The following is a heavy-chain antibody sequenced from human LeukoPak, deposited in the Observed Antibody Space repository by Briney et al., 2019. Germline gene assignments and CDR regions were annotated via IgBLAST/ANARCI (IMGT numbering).Heavy chain of an antibody. CDR3: ARGRTGTTDY. J-gene: IGHJ4*02. Sequence: SETLSLTCAVYGGSFSGYYWSWIRQHPGKGLEWIGYIYYSGSTYYNPSLKSRVTISVDTSKNQFSLKLSSVTAADTAVYYCARGRTGTTDYWGQGTLVTVSS. CDR1: GGSFSGYY. D-gene: IGHD1-1*01. CDR2: IYYSGST. V-gene: IGHV4-31*11.